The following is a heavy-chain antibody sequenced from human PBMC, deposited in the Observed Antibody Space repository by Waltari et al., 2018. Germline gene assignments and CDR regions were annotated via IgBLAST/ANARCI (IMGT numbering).Heavy chain of an antibody. CDR2: ISYDGSNK. V-gene: IGHV3-30*18. CDR1: GFTCSSYG. J-gene: IGHJ6*03. D-gene: IGHD6-13*01. CDR3: AKEGIAAGGYMDV. Sequence: QVQLVESGGGVVQPGRSLRLSCAASGFTCSSYGMPWVRQAPGKGLEWVAVISYDGSNKYYADSVKGRFTISRDNSKNTLYLQMNSLRAEDTAVYYCAKEGIAAGGYMDVWGKGTTVTVSS.